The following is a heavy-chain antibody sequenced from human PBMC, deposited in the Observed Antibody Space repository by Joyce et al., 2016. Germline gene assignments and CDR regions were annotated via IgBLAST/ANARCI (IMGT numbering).Heavy chain of an antibody. J-gene: IGHJ6*02. D-gene: IGHD7-27*01. CDR2: IYYSGST. CDR1: GGSISIHY. V-gene: IGHV4-59*11. Sequence: QVQLQESGPGLVKPSETLSLTCTVSGGSISIHYWSWIRQTPGKRLEWMGYIYYSGSTNYNPSLKSRVTISVATSKNQFSLKLRSVSAADTAVYYCARGMGTPYGMDVWGQGTTVTVSS. CDR3: ARGMGTPYGMDV.